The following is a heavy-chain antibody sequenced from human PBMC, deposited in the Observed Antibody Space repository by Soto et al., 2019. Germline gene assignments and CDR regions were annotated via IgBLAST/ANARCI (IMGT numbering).Heavy chain of an antibody. Sequence: QVQLQQWGAGLLKPSETLSLTCAVYGGSFSGYYWSWIRQPPGKGLEWIGEINHSGSTNYNPSLKSRVNISVDTSKNQFALQLSSVTAADTAVYYCARRGYCSGGSCYWRSYYYSGMDVWGQGTKVTVSS. CDR1: GGSFSGYY. CDR3: ARRGYCSGGSCYWRSYYYSGMDV. CDR2: INHSGST. D-gene: IGHD2-15*01. J-gene: IGHJ6*02. V-gene: IGHV4-34*01.